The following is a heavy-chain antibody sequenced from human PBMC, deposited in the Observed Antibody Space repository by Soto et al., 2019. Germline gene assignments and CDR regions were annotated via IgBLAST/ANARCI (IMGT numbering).Heavy chain of an antibody. Sequence: PSENLSLTCAVYGGSFSGCYWSWIRQPPGKGLEWIGEINHSGSTNYNPSLKSRVTISVDTSKNQFSLKLSSVTAADTAVYYCASLTYYYDSSGGATTPFWGKPTLVTVSS. V-gene: IGHV4-34*01. J-gene: IGHJ4*02. CDR3: ASLTYYYDSSGGATTPF. CDR2: INHSGST. CDR1: GGSFSGCY. D-gene: IGHD3-22*01.